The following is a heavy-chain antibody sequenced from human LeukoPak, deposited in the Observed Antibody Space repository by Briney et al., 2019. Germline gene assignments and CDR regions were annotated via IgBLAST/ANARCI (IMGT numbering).Heavy chain of an antibody. Sequence: SETLSLTCAVYGGSFSGYYWSWIRQPPGKGLEWIGEINHSGSTNYNPSLKSRVTISVDTSKNQFSLKLSSVTAADTAVYYCARGHRGSSKLDYWGQGTRVTVSS. CDR1: GGSFSGYY. V-gene: IGHV4-34*01. D-gene: IGHD1-26*01. J-gene: IGHJ4*02. CDR2: INHSGST. CDR3: ARGHRGSSKLDY.